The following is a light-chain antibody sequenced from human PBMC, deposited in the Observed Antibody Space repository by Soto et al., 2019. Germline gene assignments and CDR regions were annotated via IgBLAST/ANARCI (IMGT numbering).Light chain of an antibody. CDR1: QTLTSNY. CDR3: QQYGSSGT. CDR2: GAS. J-gene: IGKJ4*01. Sequence: EIVLTQSPGTLSLSPGERVTLSCRASQTLTSNYLAWYQQKPGQAPRLLIYGASSRATGIPDRFSGSGSGTDFTLTIRRLEPEDFAVYYCQQYGSSGTFGGGTKVEMK. V-gene: IGKV3-20*01.